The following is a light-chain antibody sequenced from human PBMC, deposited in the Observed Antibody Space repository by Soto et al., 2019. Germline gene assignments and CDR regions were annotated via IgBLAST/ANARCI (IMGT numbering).Light chain of an antibody. CDR3: QQYGSSGT. CDR1: QSIGYY. J-gene: IGKJ1*01. Sequence: EIVMTQSPATLSVSPGERATLSCRASQSIGYYLAWYQQKPGQAPRLLFYDASNRATGVPARFSGSGTGTDFTLTISSLEPEDFAVYYCQQYGSSGTFGQGTKVDIK. V-gene: IGKV3-11*01. CDR2: DAS.